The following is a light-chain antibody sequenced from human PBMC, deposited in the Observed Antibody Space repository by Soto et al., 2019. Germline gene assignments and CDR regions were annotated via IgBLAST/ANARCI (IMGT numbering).Light chain of an antibody. V-gene: IGLV2-18*01. Sequence: QSALTQPPSVSGSPGQSVTISCTATTTEIGNYDSVSWYQQAPGTAPKLIIYDVNNRPSGAPDRFSGSTSGNTASLTISGLQAEDETDYFCSLYSSNGSLIFGPGTKVTVL. CDR2: DVN. CDR1: TTEIGNYDS. J-gene: IGLJ1*01. CDR3: SLYSSNGSLI.